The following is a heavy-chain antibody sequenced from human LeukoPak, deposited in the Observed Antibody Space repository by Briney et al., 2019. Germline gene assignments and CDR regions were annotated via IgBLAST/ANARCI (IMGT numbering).Heavy chain of an antibody. Sequence: EASVKVSCKASGGTFSSYAISWVRQAPGQGLEWMGGIIPIFGTANYAQKFQGRVTITADESTSTAYMELSSLRSEDTAVYYCARVPSSRYEDPTLNWFDPWGQGTLVTVSS. J-gene: IGHJ5*02. CDR1: GGTFSSYA. CDR2: IIPIFGTA. V-gene: IGHV1-69*13. D-gene: IGHD6-13*01. CDR3: ARVPSSRYEDPTLNWFDP.